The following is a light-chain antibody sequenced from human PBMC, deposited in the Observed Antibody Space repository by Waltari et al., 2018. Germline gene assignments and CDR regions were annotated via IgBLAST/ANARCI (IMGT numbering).Light chain of an antibody. J-gene: IGLJ1*01. CDR1: RRDVGGYDF. CDR2: DVT. CDR3: ASYTSSSNYV. V-gene: IGLV2-14*03. Sequence: HSALTQPASVSGSPGQSITISCTGTRRDVGGYDFVSWYRQHPEKAPNLIIFDVTARHSGISARFSVSKSSNTASLTISGLQSDDEADYYCASYTSSSNYVFGSGTTVTV.